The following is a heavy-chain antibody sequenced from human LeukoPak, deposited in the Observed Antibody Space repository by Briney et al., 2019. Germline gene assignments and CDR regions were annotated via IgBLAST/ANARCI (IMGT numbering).Heavy chain of an antibody. CDR1: GFTLSIHA. V-gene: IGHV3-23*01. D-gene: IGHD1-20*01. Sequence: GGSLRLSCAASGFTLSIHAMRWVRQPPGKGLQWVSSITNSVKSTWYVDSVKGRLTMTRHNHENTLYLQMHSLRAEDTAVYYCARDTNWIGGSWFDPWGQGTLVTVSS. J-gene: IGHJ5*02. CDR3: ARDTNWIGGSWFDP. CDR2: ITNSVKST.